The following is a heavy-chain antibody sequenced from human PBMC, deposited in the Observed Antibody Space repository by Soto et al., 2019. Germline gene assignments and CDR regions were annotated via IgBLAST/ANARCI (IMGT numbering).Heavy chain of an antibody. CDR1: GGSISSHY. V-gene: IGHV4-59*08. CDR3: ARPDNYFFYVDV. Sequence: QVQLQESGPGLVKPSETLSLTCDVSGGSISSHYWSWIRQPPGKGLEWIGYIYYTGSTNYNPSLKSRVSISVDTSNNQCALRLRSVTAADTAVYYCARPDNYFFYVDVWGKGTTVTVSS. J-gene: IGHJ6*03. CDR2: IYYTGST.